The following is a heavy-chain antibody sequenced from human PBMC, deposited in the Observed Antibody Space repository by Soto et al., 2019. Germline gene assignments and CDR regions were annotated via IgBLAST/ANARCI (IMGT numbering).Heavy chain of an antibody. CDR1: GGTFSSYA. D-gene: IGHD6-6*01. V-gene: IGHV1-69*13. CDR2: IIPIFGTA. J-gene: IGHJ6*02. Sequence: ASVKVSCKASGGTFSSYAISWVRQAPGQGVEWMGGIIPIFGTANYAQKFQGRVTITADESTSTAYMELSSLRSEDTAVYYCARMTGARGYYYGMDVWGQGTTVTVSS. CDR3: ARMTGARGYYYGMDV.